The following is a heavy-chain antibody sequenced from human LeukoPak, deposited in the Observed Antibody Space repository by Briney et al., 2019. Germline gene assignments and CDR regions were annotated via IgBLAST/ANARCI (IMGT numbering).Heavy chain of an antibody. V-gene: IGHV4-4*07. D-gene: IGHD4-11*01. CDR1: GGSINNYY. CDR2: IFTSGST. Sequence: SETLSLTCAVSGGSINNYYWSWIRQPAGKGLEGIGRIFTSGSTNYNASLKSRVTMSVDTSKNQFSLKLRSMTAADTAVYYCARAPVTVKDSFDIWGQGTMVTVSS. CDR3: ARAPVTVKDSFDI. J-gene: IGHJ3*02.